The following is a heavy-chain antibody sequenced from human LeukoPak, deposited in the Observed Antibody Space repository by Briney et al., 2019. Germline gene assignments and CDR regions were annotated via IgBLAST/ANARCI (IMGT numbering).Heavy chain of an antibody. Sequence: PGGSLRLSCAASGFTFSTYAMSWVRQAPGKGLEWVSAISASGGSTNYADSVKGRFTISRDNSKNTLYLLMDSLRAEDTAVYYCARYYYDSTTRAYYFAYWGQGTLVTVSS. CDR2: ISASGGST. CDR3: ARYYYDSTTRAYYFAY. J-gene: IGHJ4*02. V-gene: IGHV3-23*01. CDR1: GFTFSTYA. D-gene: IGHD3-22*01.